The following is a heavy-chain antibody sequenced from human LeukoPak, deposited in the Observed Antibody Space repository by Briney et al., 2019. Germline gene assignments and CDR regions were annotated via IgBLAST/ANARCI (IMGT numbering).Heavy chain of an antibody. J-gene: IGHJ3*02. Sequence: ASVKVSCKASGYTFTSYYMHWVRQAPGQGLEWMGIINPSGGSTSYAQKFQGRVTMTRDTSTSTVYMELSSLRSEDTAVYYCASFYCSSTSCYGGEHAFDIWGQGTMVTVSS. V-gene: IGHV1-46*01. CDR3: ASFYCSSTSCYGGEHAFDI. CDR2: INPSGGST. CDR1: GYTFTSYY. D-gene: IGHD2-2*01.